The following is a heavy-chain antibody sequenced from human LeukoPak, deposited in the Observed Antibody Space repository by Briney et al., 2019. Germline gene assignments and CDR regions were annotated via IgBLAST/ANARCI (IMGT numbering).Heavy chain of an antibody. J-gene: IGHJ4*02. V-gene: IGHV4-34*01. CDR3: ARIDYGDYEEVFDY. Sequence: PSETLSLTCAVYGGSFSGYCWSWIRQPPGKGLEWIGEINHSGSTNYDPSLKGRVTISVDTSKNQFSLKLSSVTAADTAVYYCARIDYGDYEEVFDYWGQGTLVTVSS. D-gene: IGHD4-17*01. CDR2: INHSGST. CDR1: GGSFSGYC.